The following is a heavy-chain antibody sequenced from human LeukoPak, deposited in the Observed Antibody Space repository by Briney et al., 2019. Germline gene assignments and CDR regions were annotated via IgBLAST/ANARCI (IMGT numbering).Heavy chain of an antibody. J-gene: IGHJ4*02. Sequence: GGSLRLSCAASGFTFGSYAMSWVRQAPGKGLEWVSAISGSGGSTYYAASVKGRFTISRDNSKNTLYLQMNSLRAEDTAMYYCTRKSSGSYYNARFDYWGQGALVSVSS. CDR1: GFTFGSYA. V-gene: IGHV3-23*01. CDR3: TRKSSGSYYNARFDY. D-gene: IGHD3-10*01. CDR2: ISGSGGST.